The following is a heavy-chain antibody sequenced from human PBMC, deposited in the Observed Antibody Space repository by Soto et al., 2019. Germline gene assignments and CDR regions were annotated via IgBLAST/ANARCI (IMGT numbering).Heavy chain of an antibody. J-gene: IGHJ4*02. CDR3: ASGASRWYPYFFDA. D-gene: IGHD6-13*01. CDR2: IIPYYNTL. CDR1: EGTFNSYA. Sequence: QAQVVQSGAEVRKPGSSVKLSCKASEGTFNSYAIAWVRQSPGQGLEWMGGIIPYYNTLNYAQKFQDRVTITPDDSTNTFYMELSSLRSDDTAVYFCASGASRWYPYFFDAWAQGTLVTVSS. V-gene: IGHV1-69*01.